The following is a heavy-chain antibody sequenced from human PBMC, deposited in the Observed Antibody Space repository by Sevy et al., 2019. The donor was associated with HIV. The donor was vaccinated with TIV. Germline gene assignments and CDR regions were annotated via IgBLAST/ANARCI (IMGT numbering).Heavy chain of an antibody. J-gene: IGHJ6*03. Sequence: SETLSLTCTVSGGSISSYYWSWIRQPAGKGLEWIGRIYTSGSTNYNPSLKSRVTMSVDTSKNQLSLKLSSVTAADTAVYYCAREIVGATTGGYYYYYYMDVWGKGTTVTVSS. D-gene: IGHD1-26*01. CDR1: GGSISSYY. CDR2: IYTSGST. CDR3: AREIVGATTGGYYYYYYMDV. V-gene: IGHV4-4*07.